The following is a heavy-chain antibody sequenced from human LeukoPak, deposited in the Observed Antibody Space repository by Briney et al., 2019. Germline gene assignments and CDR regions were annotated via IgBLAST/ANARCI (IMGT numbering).Heavy chain of an antibody. CDR3: AREGLGELTLDY. V-gene: IGHV1-18*04. CDR2: ISTSKGDT. D-gene: IGHD3-16*01. Sequence: ASVKVSCKASGYTFTGYYMHWVRQAPGQGLEWMGWISTSKGDTKYAQKLQGRVTMTTDTSTSTAYMELRNLRSDDTAVYYCAREGLGELTLDYWGQGTLVTVSS. CDR1: GYTFTGYY. J-gene: IGHJ4*02.